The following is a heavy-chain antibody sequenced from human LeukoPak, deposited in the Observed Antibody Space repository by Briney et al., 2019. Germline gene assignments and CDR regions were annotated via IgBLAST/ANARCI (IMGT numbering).Heavy chain of an antibody. Sequence: ASVKVSCKASGYTFTGYYMHWVRQAPGQGLEWMGIINPSGGSTGYAQKFQGRVTMTRDTSTSTVYMELSSLRSEDTAVYYCARLDTAMVLDYWGQGTLVTVSS. J-gene: IGHJ4*02. D-gene: IGHD5-18*01. CDR3: ARLDTAMVLDY. V-gene: IGHV1-46*01. CDR1: GYTFTGYY. CDR2: INPSGGST.